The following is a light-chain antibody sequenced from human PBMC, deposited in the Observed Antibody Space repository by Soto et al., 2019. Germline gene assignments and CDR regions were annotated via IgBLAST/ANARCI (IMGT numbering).Light chain of an antibody. V-gene: IGKV3-11*01. CDR2: DAS. J-gene: IGKJ3*01. CDR3: QQRSKWPLT. Sequence: IVLTQSPATRSLSPWVRATLSCRASQRVSSYLACFQQKPGQAPTLLIFDASSRATGIPARFSGSWSGTDFAITISSLEPEDFAVYYCQQRSKWPLTFGPGTKVDIK. CDR1: QRVSSY.